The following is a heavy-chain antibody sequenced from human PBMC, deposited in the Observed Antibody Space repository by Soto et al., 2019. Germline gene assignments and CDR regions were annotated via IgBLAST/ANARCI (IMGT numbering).Heavy chain of an antibody. J-gene: IGHJ5*01. Sequence: QSGPTLVNPTHTLTLTCTFSGFSLSTSGXCVSWIRQPPGKALEWLARIDWDDDKYYSTSLKTRLTLSKDTSKNQVVLTITTMEXXXXXTYYCSRIQYSSFSIRFDSGVKGTLVSVS. CDR2: IDWDDDK. D-gene: IGHD6-6*01. V-gene: IGHV2-70*11. CDR1: GFSLSTSGXC. CDR3: SRIQYSSFSIRFDS.